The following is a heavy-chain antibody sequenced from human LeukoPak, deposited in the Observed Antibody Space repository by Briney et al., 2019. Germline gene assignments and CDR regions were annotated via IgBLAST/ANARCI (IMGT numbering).Heavy chain of an antibody. CDR3: ARDVTGYGDSALGFDY. CDR1: GGSISSYY. J-gene: IGHJ4*02. V-gene: IGHV4-4*07. Sequence: PSETLSLTCTVSGGSISSYYWSWIRQPAGKGLEWIGRIYTSGSTNYNPSLKSRVTMSVDTSKNQFSLKLSSVTAADTAVYYCARDVTGYGDSALGFDYWGQGTLVTVSS. CDR2: IYTSGST. D-gene: IGHD4-17*01.